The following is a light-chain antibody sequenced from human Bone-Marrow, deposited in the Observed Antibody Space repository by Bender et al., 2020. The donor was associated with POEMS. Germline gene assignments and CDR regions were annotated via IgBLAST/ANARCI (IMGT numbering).Light chain of an antibody. Sequence: SSVLTQPPSVSVAPGQTATITCSGDKLGDKFASWYQQKPGQSPVLVIYQDRKRPSGIPERFSGSNSGNTATLTISGTQSMDEADYYCQAWDSGTVVFGGGTKLTVL. J-gene: IGLJ3*02. CDR1: KLGDKF. CDR3: QAWDSGTVV. CDR2: QDR. V-gene: IGLV3-1*01.